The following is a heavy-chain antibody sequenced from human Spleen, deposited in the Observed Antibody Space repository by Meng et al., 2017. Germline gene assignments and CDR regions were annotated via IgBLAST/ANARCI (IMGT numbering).Heavy chain of an antibody. V-gene: IGHV1-69*05. D-gene: IGHD2-2*01. CDR3: ARKAGNCISTTCYSLDY. CDR2: INGVFGTT. J-gene: IGHJ4*02. Sequence: SVKVSCKAPGGIFSNSVAGWVRQAPGQGLEWMGGINGVFGTTNYAQKFQGRVTITTDESTSTVYMELTRLTSEDTAVYFCARKAGNCISTTCYSLDYWGQGTLVTVSS. CDR1: GGIFSNSV.